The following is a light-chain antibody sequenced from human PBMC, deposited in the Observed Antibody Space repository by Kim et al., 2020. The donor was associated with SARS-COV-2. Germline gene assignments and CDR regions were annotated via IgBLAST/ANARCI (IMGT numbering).Light chain of an antibody. CDR1: NIGSKG. V-gene: IGLV3-21*04. Sequence: SYELTQPPSVSVVPGKTARISCGGNNIGSKGVQWLQQKAGQAPVMVIYYDTSRPSGIPERFSASSSGNTATLTISSVEAGDEADYYCHVWDSGTYHVVFG. CDR2: YDT. CDR3: HVWDSGTYHVV. J-gene: IGLJ2*01.